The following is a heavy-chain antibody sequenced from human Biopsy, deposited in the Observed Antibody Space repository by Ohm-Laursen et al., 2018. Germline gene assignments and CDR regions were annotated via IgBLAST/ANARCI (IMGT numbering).Heavy chain of an antibody. Sequence: SDTLSLTCTVSGSSITGDFWTWIRQTPEKGLEWIGYRFHSGSPIYNPSLQSRVTISIDTSKNQFSLTLSSVSAADTAVYYCARLSRRGYIIFFDYWGRGTRVTVSS. CDR3: ARLSRRGYIIFFDY. CDR1: GSSITGDF. V-gene: IGHV4-59*08. CDR2: RFHSGSP. J-gene: IGHJ4*02. D-gene: IGHD5-12*01.